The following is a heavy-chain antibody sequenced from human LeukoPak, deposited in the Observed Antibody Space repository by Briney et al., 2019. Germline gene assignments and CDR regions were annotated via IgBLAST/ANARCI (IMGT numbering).Heavy chain of an antibody. Sequence: SETLSLTCTVSGGSISRTSYYWGWIRQPPGEGLEWIGSIFYSGNTYYNPSLESRLTISADTSKNQFSLNLNSVTAADTAVCYCARHMSVSYDAFDLWGRGTPVTVSS. J-gene: IGHJ3*01. CDR1: GGSISRTSYY. D-gene: IGHD3-10*01. V-gene: IGHV4-39*01. CDR2: IFYSGNT. CDR3: ARHMSVSYDAFDL.